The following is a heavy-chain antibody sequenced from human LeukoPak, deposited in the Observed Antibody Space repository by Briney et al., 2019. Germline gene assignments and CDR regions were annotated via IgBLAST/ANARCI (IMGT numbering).Heavy chain of an antibody. CDR1: GFTFSSYS. D-gene: IGHD3-3*01. CDR3: ARDLHFPLDGG. CDR2: ISSSSSYI. J-gene: IGHJ4*02. Sequence: GGSLRLSCAASGFTFSSYSMNWVRQAPGKGLEWVSSISSSSSYIYYADSVKGRFTIPRDNAKNSLYLQMNSLRAEDTAVYYCARDLHFPLDGGWGQGTLVTVSS. V-gene: IGHV3-21*01.